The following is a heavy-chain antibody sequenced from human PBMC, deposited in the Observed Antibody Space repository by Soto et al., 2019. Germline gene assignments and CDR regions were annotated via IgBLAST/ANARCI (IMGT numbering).Heavy chain of an antibody. D-gene: IGHD2-2*01. CDR1: GFTFSSYA. V-gene: IGHV3-23*01. CDR2: ISGSGGST. Sequence: LRLSCAASGFTFSSYAMSWVRQAPGKGLEWVSAISGSGGSTYYADSVKGRFTISRDNSKNTLYLQMNSLRAEDTAVYYCDQSLRRPAAKAYGMDVWGQGTTVTVSS. CDR3: DQSLRRPAAKAYGMDV. J-gene: IGHJ6*02.